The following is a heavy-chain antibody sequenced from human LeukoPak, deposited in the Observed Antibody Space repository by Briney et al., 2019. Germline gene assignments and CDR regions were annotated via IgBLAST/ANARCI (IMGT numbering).Heavy chain of an antibody. D-gene: IGHD6-19*01. CDR2: INHSGST. V-gene: IGHV4-34*01. J-gene: IGHJ1*01. Sequence: SETLSLTCAVYGGSFSGYYWSWIRQPPGKGLEWIGEINHSGSTNYNPSLKSRVTISVDTSKNQFSLKLSSVTAADTAVYYCARDRLYSSGWKYFQHWGQGTLVTVSS. CDR1: GGSFSGYY. CDR3: ARDRLYSSGWKYFQH.